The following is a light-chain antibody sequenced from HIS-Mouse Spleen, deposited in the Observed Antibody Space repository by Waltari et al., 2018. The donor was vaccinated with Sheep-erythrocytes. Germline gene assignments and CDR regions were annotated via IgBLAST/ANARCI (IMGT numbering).Light chain of an antibody. V-gene: IGLV2-14*03. CDR1: GSDVGGYNY. J-gene: IGLJ3*02. CDR3: SSYTSSSTSWV. CDR2: DVS. Sequence: QSALTQPASVSGSPGQSITIPCTGTGSDVGGYNYVSWYQQHPGKAPKLMIYDVSNRPSGVSNRFSGSKSGNTASLTISGLQAEDEADYYCSSYTSSSTSWVFGGGTKLTVL.